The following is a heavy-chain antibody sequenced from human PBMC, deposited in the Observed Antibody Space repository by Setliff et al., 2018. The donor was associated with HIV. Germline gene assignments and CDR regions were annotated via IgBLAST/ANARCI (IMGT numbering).Heavy chain of an antibody. CDR1: GNTFSSHY. CDR2: INPSGDIT. J-gene: IGHJ3*02. CDR3: ASKGGSGNYPDSDAFDI. V-gene: IGHV1-46*01. D-gene: IGHD3-10*01. Sequence: ASVKVSCKASGNTFSSHYMHWVRQAPGKGLEWMGLINPSGDITSYAEKFQGRVTMTRDTSTSTVYMESRSLRSEDTAIYYCASKGGSGNYPDSDAFDIWGQGTLVTVSS.